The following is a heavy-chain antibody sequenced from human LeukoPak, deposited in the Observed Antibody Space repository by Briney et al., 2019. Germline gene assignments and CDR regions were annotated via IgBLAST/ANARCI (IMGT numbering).Heavy chain of an antibody. CDR2: IHHTGGT. J-gene: IGHJ4*02. Sequence: NPSETLSPTCTVSGVSISSHFWSWIRQPPGKGLEWIGYIHHTGGTKYNPSLRSRVTMSADSSKNQFSLRLTSVTAADTAVYYCASTGPGGYWGQGILVTVSS. CDR3: ASTGPGGY. CDR1: GVSISSHF. V-gene: IGHV4-59*11. D-gene: IGHD1-14*01.